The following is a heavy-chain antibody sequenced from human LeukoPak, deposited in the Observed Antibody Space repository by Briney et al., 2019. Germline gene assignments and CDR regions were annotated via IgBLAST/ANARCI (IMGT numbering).Heavy chain of an antibody. J-gene: IGHJ4*02. Sequence: PGGSLRLSCAASGFTFSSYGMHWVRQAPGKGLEWVAVTSYDGSNKYYADSVKGRFTISRDNSKNTLYLQMNSLRAEDTAVYYCAKDLYCSSTSCYPGVWGQGTLVTVSS. CDR2: TSYDGSNK. CDR3: AKDLYCSSTSCYPGV. D-gene: IGHD2-2*01. V-gene: IGHV3-30*18. CDR1: GFTFSSYG.